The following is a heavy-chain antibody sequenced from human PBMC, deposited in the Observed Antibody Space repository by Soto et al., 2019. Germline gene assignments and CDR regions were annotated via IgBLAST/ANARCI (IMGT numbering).Heavy chain of an antibody. J-gene: IGHJ4*02. CDR1: GFTFSSFS. CDR2: INDDGIRI. D-gene: IGHD1-26*01. CDR3: VRDVELQGFDY. V-gene: IGHV3-74*01. Sequence: GGSLRLSCAASGFTFSSFSMHWVRQVPGKGLVWVSRINDDGIRIRYADSVKGRFTISRDNAKNTLYLQMNSLRAEDTAVYYCVRDVELQGFDYWGQGTLVTVSS.